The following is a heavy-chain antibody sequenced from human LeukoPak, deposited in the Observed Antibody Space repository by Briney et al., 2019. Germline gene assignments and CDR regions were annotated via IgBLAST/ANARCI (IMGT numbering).Heavy chain of an antibody. D-gene: IGHD4-23*01. CDR3: ARIRRTTVVTAGAFDI. Sequence: SGPTLGNPTQTLTLTCTFSGFSLSTSGMCVSWIRQPPGKALEWLARIDWDDDKYYSTSLKTRLTISKDTSKDQVVLTMTNMDPLDTATYYCARIRRTTVVTAGAFDIWGQGTMVTVSS. CDR2: IDWDDDK. CDR1: GFSLSTSGMC. V-gene: IGHV2-70*11. J-gene: IGHJ3*02.